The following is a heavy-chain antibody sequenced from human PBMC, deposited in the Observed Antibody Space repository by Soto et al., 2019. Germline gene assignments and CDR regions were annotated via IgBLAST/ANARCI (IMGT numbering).Heavy chain of an antibody. V-gene: IGHV6-1*01. Sequence: SQTLSLTCAISGDSVSSNSVAWNWIRQSPSRGLEWLGRTFYRSKWYNDYAVSVKSRITINPDTSKNQFSLQLNSVTPEDTAVYYCARDQYDSSGYYLLDAFDIWGQGTMVTVSS. CDR1: GDSVSSNSVA. J-gene: IGHJ3*02. D-gene: IGHD3-22*01. CDR3: ARDQYDSSGYYLLDAFDI. CDR2: TFYRSKWYN.